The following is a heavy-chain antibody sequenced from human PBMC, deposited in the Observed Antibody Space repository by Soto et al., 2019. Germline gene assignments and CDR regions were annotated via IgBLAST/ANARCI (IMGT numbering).Heavy chain of an antibody. Sequence: GESLKISCAASGFTFSSYAMSWVRQAPGKGLEWVSAISGSGDSTYYADSVKGRFTISRDNSKNTLYLQMNSLRAEDTAVYYCAKDVYDSSGYYDYWGQGTLVTVSS. J-gene: IGHJ4*02. CDR2: ISGSGDST. CDR1: GFTFSSYA. D-gene: IGHD3-22*01. V-gene: IGHV3-23*01. CDR3: AKDVYDSSGYYDY.